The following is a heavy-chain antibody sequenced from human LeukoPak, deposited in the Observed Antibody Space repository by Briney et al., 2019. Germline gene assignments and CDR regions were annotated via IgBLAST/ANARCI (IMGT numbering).Heavy chain of an antibody. V-gene: IGHV3-21*01. CDR1: GFSFSAYN. D-gene: IGHD3-3*01. Sequence: GGSLRLSCEGSGFSFSAYNMNWVRQAPGKGLEWVSSISSRSSYIFYADSVKGRFTISRDNAKNSLYLQMNSLRAEDTAVYYCARGDVDFWSVVPQNWLDPWGQGTLVTVSS. J-gene: IGHJ5*02. CDR3: ARGDVDFWSVVPQNWLDP. CDR2: ISSRSSYI.